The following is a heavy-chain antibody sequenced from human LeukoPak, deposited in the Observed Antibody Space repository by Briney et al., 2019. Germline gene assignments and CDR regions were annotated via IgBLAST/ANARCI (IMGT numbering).Heavy chain of an antibody. CDR3: ARDRIYYYDSSGYYLDY. CDR2: IYTSGST. CDR1: GGSISSYY. J-gene: IGHJ4*02. D-gene: IGHD3-22*01. V-gene: IGHV4-4*07. Sequence: SETLSLTCTVSGGSISSYYWSWIRQPAGKGLEWIGRIYTSGSTNYNPSLKSRVTISVDTSKNQFSLKLSSVTAADTAVYYCARDRIYYYDSSGYYLDYWGQGTLVTVSS.